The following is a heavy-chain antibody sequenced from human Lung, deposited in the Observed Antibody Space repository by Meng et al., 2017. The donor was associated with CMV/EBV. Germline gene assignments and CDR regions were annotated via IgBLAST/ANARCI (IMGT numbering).Heavy chain of an antibody. CDR2: VTGGGGST. CDR3: AKGNAEYCSGARCYAFDY. D-gene: IGHD2-2*01. Sequence: GESXKISCAASGFTFSSYAMTWVRQAPGKGLEWVSVVTGGGGSTYYADSVKGRFTISRDNSENALYLQMNSLRVEDTAIYYCAKGNAEYCSGARCYAFDYWGQGTXVTVSS. V-gene: IGHV3-23*01. J-gene: IGHJ4*02. CDR1: GFTFSSYA.